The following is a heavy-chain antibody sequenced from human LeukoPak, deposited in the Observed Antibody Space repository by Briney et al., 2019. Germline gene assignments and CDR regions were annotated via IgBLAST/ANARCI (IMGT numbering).Heavy chain of an antibody. D-gene: IGHD7-27*01. V-gene: IGHV5-51*01. J-gene: IGHJ1*01. Sequence: GEALKISCNWSRYNLTSYLIASVRQRPRQGLEWIGDLYPAYSDNRYRQCFKGQVNISVDKSIKTAYLEWNKLKASESAMYYCARSGDPDAGGDIEHWGQGTLVTVSS. CDR1: RYNLTSYL. CDR2: LYPAYSDN. CDR3: ARSGDPDAGGDIEH.